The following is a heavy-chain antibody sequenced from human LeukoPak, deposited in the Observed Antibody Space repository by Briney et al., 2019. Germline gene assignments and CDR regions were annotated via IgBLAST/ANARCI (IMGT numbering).Heavy chain of an antibody. V-gene: IGHV3-74*01. CDR1: GINFSIYW. CDR2: INSDGSDT. J-gene: IGHJ4*02. D-gene: IGHD5-24*01. CDR3: ASDDGYRSFDY. Sequence: PGGSLRLSCAASGINFSIYWMHWVRQAPGKGLVWVSRINSDGSDTSYADSVKGRFTISRDNAKNTLYLQINSLRAEDTAVYYCASDDGYRSFDYWGQGTLVTVSS.